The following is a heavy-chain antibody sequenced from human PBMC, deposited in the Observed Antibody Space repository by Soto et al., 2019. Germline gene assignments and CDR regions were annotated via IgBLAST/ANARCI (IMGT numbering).Heavy chain of an antibody. CDR3: ARESQDLTSTFDS. Sequence: PGGSLRLSCAASGFTFTRYSMNWVRQAPGKGLGWVSSISSTTHYIYYADSMRGRFTISRDNAKNAVYLEMNSLRAEDTAVYYCARESQDLTSTFDSWGQGTRVTVS. CDR2: ISSTTHYI. V-gene: IGHV3-21*06. CDR1: GFTFTRYS. J-gene: IGHJ4*02.